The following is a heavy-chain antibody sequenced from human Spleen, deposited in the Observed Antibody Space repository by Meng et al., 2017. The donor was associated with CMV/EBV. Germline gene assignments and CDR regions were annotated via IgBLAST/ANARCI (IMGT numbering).Heavy chain of an antibody. CDR1: GYTFAGYF. V-gene: IGHV1-2*02. D-gene: IGHD3-10*01. Sequence: ASVKVSCKASGYTFAGYFMHWVRQAPGQGLEWMGWISPNTGVTKFAQKFQGRVTLTRDTSISTVYMELNRLRSDDTAIYYCASEGFYGSGSQAPIEFWGQGTVVTVSS. CDR3: ASEGFYGSGSQAPIEF. CDR2: ISPNTGVT. J-gene: IGHJ4*02.